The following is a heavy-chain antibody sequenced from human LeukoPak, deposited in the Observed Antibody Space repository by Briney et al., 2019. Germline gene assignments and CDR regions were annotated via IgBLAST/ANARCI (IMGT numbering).Heavy chain of an antibody. D-gene: IGHD5-12*01. J-gene: IGHJ3*02. CDR2: INHSGST. CDR1: GGSFSGYY. CDR3: ARHRVVATINDAFDI. V-gene: IGHV4-34*01. Sequence: SETLSLTCAVYGGSFSGYYWSWIRQPPGKGLEWIGEINHSGSTNYNPSLKSRVTISVDTSKNQFSLKLSSVTAADTAVYYCARHRVVATINDAFDIWGQGTMVTVSS.